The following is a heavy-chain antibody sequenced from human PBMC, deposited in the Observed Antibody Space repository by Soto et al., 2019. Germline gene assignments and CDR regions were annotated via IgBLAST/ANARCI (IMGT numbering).Heavy chain of an antibody. D-gene: IGHD1-26*01. CDR1: GGSFSGYY. V-gene: IGHV4-34*02. CDR2: INHIGGT. Sequence: QVQLQQWGAGLLKPSETLSLPCAVYGGSFSGYYWSWSRQPPLKGLEWIGEINHIGGTNYNPSLKSRVNISVDTSKDQFSLKLSSVTAADTAVWYCASLRWEQPWAFDNWGQGTLVTVSS. CDR3: ASLRWEQPWAFDN. J-gene: IGHJ4*02.